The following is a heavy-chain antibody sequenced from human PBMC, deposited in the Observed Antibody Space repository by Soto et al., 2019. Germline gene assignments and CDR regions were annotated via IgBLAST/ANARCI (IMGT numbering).Heavy chain of an antibody. Sequence: ASVKVSCKASGYTFTSYDINCVRQATGQGFEWMGWMNPNSGNTGYAQKFQGRVTMTRDTSITTAYMELSSLRSEDTAVYYCARTLPNRQLFDSWSQGTLVTVSS. D-gene: IGHD1-1*01. J-gene: IGHJ4*02. CDR3: ARTLPNRQLFDS. CDR1: GYTFTSYD. CDR2: MNPNSGNT. V-gene: IGHV1-8*01.